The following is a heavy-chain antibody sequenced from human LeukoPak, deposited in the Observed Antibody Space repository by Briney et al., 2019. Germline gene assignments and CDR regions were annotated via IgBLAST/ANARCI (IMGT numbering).Heavy chain of an antibody. CDR1: GFTFSSYS. J-gene: IGHJ6*03. Sequence: PGGSLRLSCAASGFTFSSYSMNWVRQAPGKGLEWVSSIISSSSYIYYADSVKGRFTISRDNAKNSLYLQMNSLRAEDTAVYYCAREGTYGDYGIYYYYMDVWGKGTTVTVSS. CDR2: IISSSSYI. D-gene: IGHD4-17*01. CDR3: AREGTYGDYGIYYYYMDV. V-gene: IGHV3-21*01.